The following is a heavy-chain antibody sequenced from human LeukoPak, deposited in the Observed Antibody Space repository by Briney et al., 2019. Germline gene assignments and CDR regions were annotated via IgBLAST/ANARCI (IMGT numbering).Heavy chain of an antibody. CDR2: IYRGGNT. CDR1: GFTVSSNY. CDR3: ARQYCGSTSCNGAFDI. D-gene: IGHD2-2*01. J-gene: IGHJ3*02. Sequence: PGGSLRLSCAASGFTVSSNYMSWVRQAPGKGLEWVSIIYRGGNTYYADSVKGQFTISRDNSKNTLYFQMNSLRAEDTAVYYCARQYCGSTSCNGAFDIWGQGTMVTVSS. V-gene: IGHV3-53*01.